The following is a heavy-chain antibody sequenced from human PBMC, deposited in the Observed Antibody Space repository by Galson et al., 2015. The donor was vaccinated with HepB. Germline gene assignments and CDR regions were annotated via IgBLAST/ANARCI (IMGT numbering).Heavy chain of an antibody. V-gene: IGHV1-69*06. J-gene: IGHJ5*02. D-gene: IGHD2-21*02. CDR2: IIPIFGTA. CDR1: GGTFSSYA. Sequence: SVKVSCKASGGTFSSYAISWVRQAPGQGLEWMGGIIPIFGTANYAQKFQGRVTITADKSTSTAYMELSSLRSEDTAVYYCARDGTYCGGDCYNNWFDPWGQGTLVTVSS. CDR3: ARDGTYCGGDCYNNWFDP.